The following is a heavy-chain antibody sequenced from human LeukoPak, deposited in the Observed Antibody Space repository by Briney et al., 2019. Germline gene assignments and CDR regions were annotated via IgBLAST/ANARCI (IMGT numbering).Heavy chain of an antibody. CDR2: IRGSGET. J-gene: IGHJ4*02. CDR3: AKASWVSSTDAVR. V-gene: IGHV3-23*01. Sequence: GGSLRLSCAASGLSFSSFAMSWVRQGPARGPEWASSIRGSGETFYADSVKGRFTLSSDSSRNTVYFQLNNLRVEDTAIYYCAKASWVSSTDAVRWGQGTLVTVSS. CDR1: GLSFSSFA. D-gene: IGHD3-16*01.